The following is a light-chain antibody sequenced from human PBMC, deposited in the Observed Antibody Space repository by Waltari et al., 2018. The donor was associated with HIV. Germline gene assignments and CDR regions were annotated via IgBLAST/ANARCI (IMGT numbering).Light chain of an antibody. CDR2: SNN. V-gene: IGLV1-44*01. CDR3: ATWDDRMNGVV. J-gene: IGLJ2*01. CDR1: SSNIGRNT. Sequence: QSVLSQPPPASGTPGQRVPISCSGGSSNIGRNTVNWYQQPPGTAPKLLIYSNNQRPSGVPDRFSGSKSGTSASLDISGLQSEDEADYYCATWDDRMNGVVFGGGTKLTVL.